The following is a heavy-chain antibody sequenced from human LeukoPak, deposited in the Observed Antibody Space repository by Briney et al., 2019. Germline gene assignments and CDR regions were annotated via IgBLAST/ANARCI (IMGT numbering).Heavy chain of an antibody. V-gene: IGHV3-15*01. D-gene: IGHD3-22*01. Sequence: XGSLRLSCTASGFPFYSYWMTWVRQTPGKGLEWVGRIKSKTDGGTTDYAAPVKGRFTISRDDSKNTLYLQMNSLKTEDTAVYYCTTSKYYYDSSGYYYLDYWGQGTLVTVSS. CDR2: IKSKTDGGTT. J-gene: IGHJ4*02. CDR1: GFPFYSYW. CDR3: TTSKYYYDSSGYYYLDY.